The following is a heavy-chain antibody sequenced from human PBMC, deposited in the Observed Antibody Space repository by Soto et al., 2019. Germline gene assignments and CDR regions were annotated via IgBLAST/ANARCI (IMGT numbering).Heavy chain of an antibody. CDR3: AKDSPPFMRYELSGIAPGDY. D-gene: IGHD6-13*01. V-gene: IGHV3-30*18. Sequence: GGSLRLSCAASGFTFSSYGMHWVRQAPGKGLEWVAVISYDGSNKYYADSVKGRFTISRDNSKNTLYLQMNSLRAEDTAVYYYAKDSPPFMRYELSGIAPGDYWGQGTLVTVSS. CDR1: GFTFSSYG. J-gene: IGHJ4*02. CDR2: ISYDGSNK.